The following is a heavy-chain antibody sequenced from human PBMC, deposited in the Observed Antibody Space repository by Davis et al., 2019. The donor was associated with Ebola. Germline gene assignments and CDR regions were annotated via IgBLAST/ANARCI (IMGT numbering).Heavy chain of an antibody. CDR2: IYSGGST. CDR3: ARGTMVQEVISYWYFDL. D-gene: IGHD3-10*01. CDR1: GFTVSSNY. V-gene: IGHV3-53*01. Sequence: GGSLRLSCAASGFTVSSNYMSWVRQAPGKGLEWVSVIYSGGSTYYADSVKGRFTTSRDNSKNTLYLQMNSLRAEDTAVYYCARGTMVQEVISYWYFDLWGRGTLVTVSS. J-gene: IGHJ2*01.